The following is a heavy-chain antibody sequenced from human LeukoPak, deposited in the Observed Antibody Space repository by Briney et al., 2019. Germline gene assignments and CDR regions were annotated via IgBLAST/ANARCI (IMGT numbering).Heavy chain of an antibody. CDR3: ARGPDSSGYLGGL. D-gene: IGHD3-22*01. CDR2: INSVGSST. Sequence: GGSLRLSCAASGFTFSSYWMHWVRHAPGKGLVWVSRINSVGSSTSYADSVKGRFTISRDNAKNTLYLQMNSLRAEDTAVYYCARGPDSSGYLGGLWGQGTLVTVSS. J-gene: IGHJ4*02. V-gene: IGHV3-74*01. CDR1: GFTFSSYW.